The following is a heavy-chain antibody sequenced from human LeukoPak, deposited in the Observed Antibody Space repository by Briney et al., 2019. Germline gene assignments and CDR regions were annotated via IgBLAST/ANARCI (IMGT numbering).Heavy chain of an antibody. D-gene: IGHD6-19*01. CDR3: ATRIAVAGPFSY. V-gene: IGHV1-69*13. CDR1: GGTFSSYA. J-gene: IGHJ4*02. CDR2: IIPIFGTA. Sequence: GASVKVSCKASGGTFSSYAISWVRQAPGQGLEWMGGIIPIFGTANYAQKFQGRVTITADESTSTAYMELSSLRSEDTAVYYCATRIAVAGPFSYWGQGTLVTVSS.